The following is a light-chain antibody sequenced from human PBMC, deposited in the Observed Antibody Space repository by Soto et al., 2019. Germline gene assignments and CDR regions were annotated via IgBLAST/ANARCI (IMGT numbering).Light chain of an antibody. V-gene: IGKV3-20*01. Sequence: EIVLTQSPGTLSLSPGDTAALSCRSSQSVSNNYLAWYQQKPGQAPRLLMFGASSRATGIPDRFSGSASGTDVTLIISRLEPEDFAVYYCQQYGSSPRTFGQGTKVEIK. CDR2: GAS. J-gene: IGKJ1*01. CDR1: QSVSNNY. CDR3: QQYGSSPRT.